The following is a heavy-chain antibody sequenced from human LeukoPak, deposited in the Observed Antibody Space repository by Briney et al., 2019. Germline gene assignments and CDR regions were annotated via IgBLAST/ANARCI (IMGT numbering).Heavy chain of an antibody. CDR3: ARDPTVGEFWDWFDP. J-gene: IGHJ5*02. CDR2: ISSSSSYI. D-gene: IGHD3-10*01. V-gene: IGHV3-21*01. CDR1: GFTFSSYS. Sequence: GGSLRLSCAASGFTFSSYSMNWVRQAPGKGLEWVSSISSSSSYIYYADSVKGRFTISRDNAKNSLYLQMNSLRAEDTAVYYCARDPTVGEFWDWFDPWGRGTLVTVSS.